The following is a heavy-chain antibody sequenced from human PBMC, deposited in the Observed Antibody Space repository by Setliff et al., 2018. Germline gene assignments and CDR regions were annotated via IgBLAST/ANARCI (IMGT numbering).Heavy chain of an antibody. CDR2: ISPYSGNT. CDR1: GFRFTNFG. Sequence: ASVKVSCKTSGFRFTNFGFSWVRQAPGQGLEWLGSISPYSGNTNYPQWLQGRVTMTTDTSATTVYMELKSLRSDDTAQYYCVRDRAAIVVGPPTAAFDIWGQGTMVTVSS. J-gene: IGHJ3*02. D-gene: IGHD2-2*01. V-gene: IGHV1-18*01. CDR3: VRDRAAIVVGPPTAAFDI.